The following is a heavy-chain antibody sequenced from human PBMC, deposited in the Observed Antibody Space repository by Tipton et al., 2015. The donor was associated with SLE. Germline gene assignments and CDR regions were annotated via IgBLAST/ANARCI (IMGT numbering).Heavy chain of an antibody. CDR1: GLTFNSLW. D-gene: IGHD3-16*01. J-gene: IGHJ3*02. V-gene: IGHV3-7*03. Sequence: SLRLSCVASGLTFNSLWMTWVRQAPGKGLEWVANIGPDGRTVYYADSLKGRFTISRHNSKNTLYLQMNSLRAEDTAVYYCARGPQLGTWDAFDIWGQGTMVTVSS. CDR2: IGPDGRTV. CDR3: ARGPQLGTWDAFDI.